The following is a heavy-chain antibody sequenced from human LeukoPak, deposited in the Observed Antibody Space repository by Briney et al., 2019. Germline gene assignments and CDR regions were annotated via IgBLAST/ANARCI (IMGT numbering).Heavy chain of an antibody. CDR3: ARDPMPFLFGVVIRYYYGMDV. D-gene: IGHD3-3*01. J-gene: IGHJ6*02. CDR2: ISAYNGNT. V-gene: IGHV1-18*01. Sequence: ASMKVSCKASGYTFTSYGIIWVRQAPGQGLEWMGWISAYNGNTNYAQKLQGRVTMTTDTSTSTAYMELRSLRSDDTAVYYCARDPMPFLFGVVIRYYYGMDVWGQGTTVTVSS. CDR1: GYTFTSYG.